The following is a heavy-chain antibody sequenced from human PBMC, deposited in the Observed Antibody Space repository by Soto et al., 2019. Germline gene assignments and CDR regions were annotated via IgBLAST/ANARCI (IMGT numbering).Heavy chain of an antibody. CDR2: INPSGGST. J-gene: IGHJ5*02. Sequence: QVQLVQSGAEVKKPGASVKVSCKASGYTFTSYYMHWVRQAPGQGLEWMGIINPSGGSTSYAQKFKGRVTMTRDTSTSTGYMELSSLRSEDTAVYYCARGSTRIAARGGWFDPWGQGTLVTVSS. D-gene: IGHD6-6*01. CDR1: GYTFTSYY. CDR3: ARGSTRIAARGGWFDP. V-gene: IGHV1-46*01.